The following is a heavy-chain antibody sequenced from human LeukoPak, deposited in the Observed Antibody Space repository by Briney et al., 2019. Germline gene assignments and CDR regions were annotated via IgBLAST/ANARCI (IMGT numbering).Heavy chain of an antibody. V-gene: IGHV3-30*02. CDR3: ARDEGYTYGNFHYYYMDV. D-gene: IGHD5-18*01. CDR1: GFTFSSYG. J-gene: IGHJ6*03. CDR2: IRYDGSNK. Sequence: PGGSLRLSCAASGFTFSSYGMHWVRQAPGKGLEWVAFIRYDGSNKYYADSVKGRFTISRDNSKNTLYLQMNSLRAEDTAVYYCARDEGYTYGNFHYYYMDVWGKGTTVTVSS.